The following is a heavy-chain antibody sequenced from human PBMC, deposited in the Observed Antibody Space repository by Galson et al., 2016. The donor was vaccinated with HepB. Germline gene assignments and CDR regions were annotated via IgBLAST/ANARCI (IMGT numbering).Heavy chain of an antibody. CDR1: GYTFTSYS. D-gene: IGHD6-19*01. V-gene: IGHV1-3*01. J-gene: IGHJ2*01. CDR3: VRDEGKPISVSGAEENFDDDWNFDL. Sequence: SVKVSCKGSGYTFTSYSMHWVRQAPGQRLEWMGWMNVGNGETKYSQRFQGRVSITSDTSAATVYMELSRLRFEDTAVYYCVRDEGKPISVSGAEENFDDDWNFDLWGRGTVVTVSS. CDR2: MNVGNGET.